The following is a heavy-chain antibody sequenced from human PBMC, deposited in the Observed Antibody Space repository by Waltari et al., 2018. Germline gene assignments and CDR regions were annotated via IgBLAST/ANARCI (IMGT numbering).Heavy chain of an antibody. CDR1: GFTFSTFW. CDR3: ARGHWYAMDV. V-gene: IGHV3-74*01. D-gene: IGHD1-1*01. CDR2: LNIDGTTT. Sequence: VQVVESGGGLVQPGGSLRLSCVASGFTFSTFWMHWVRQVPGKGLVWVSCLNIDGTTTRYADSVKGRFIISRDNAKDTMYLQMDNLRAEDTAVYYCARGHWYAMDVWGQGTTVTVSS. J-gene: IGHJ6*02.